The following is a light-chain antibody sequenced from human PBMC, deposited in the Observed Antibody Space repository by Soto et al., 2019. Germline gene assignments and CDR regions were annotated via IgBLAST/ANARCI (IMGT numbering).Light chain of an antibody. J-gene: IGKJ4*01. Sequence: EIVMTQSPATLSVSPGERATLSCRASQSVSSNLAWYQQKPGQAPRLLIYGASTRATGISARFSGSGSGTEFTLTISSLQSEDFAVYYCQQYNNWPSTFGGGTKVEIK. CDR1: QSVSSN. CDR2: GAS. CDR3: QQYNNWPST. V-gene: IGKV3-15*01.